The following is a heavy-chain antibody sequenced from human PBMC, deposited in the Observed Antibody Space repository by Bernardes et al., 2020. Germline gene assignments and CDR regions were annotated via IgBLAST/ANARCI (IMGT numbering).Heavy chain of an antibody. Sequence: GGSLRLSCAASGFIFSNYAMSWVRQAPGKGLEWVSSIRGSGGTTYYADSVKGRFTISRDNSKNTLWLQVNSLRAEDTAVYYCAKHLGSYASGTYQYMDVWGKGTTVTVSS. CDR2: IRGSGGTT. J-gene: IGHJ6*03. CDR3: AKHLGSYASGTYQYMDV. CDR1: GFIFSNYA. V-gene: IGHV3-23*01. D-gene: IGHD3-10*01.